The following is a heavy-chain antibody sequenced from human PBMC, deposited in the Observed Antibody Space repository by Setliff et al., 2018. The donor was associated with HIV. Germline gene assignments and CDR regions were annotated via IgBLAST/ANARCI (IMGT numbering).Heavy chain of an antibody. V-gene: IGHV3-7*05. CDR3: ASHFGYCSSTSCEGY. CDR2: IKQDGSEK. CDR1: GFTFSSYW. D-gene: IGHD2-2*01. Sequence: GGSLRLSCAAPGFTFSSYWMSWVRQAPGKGLEWVANIKQDGSEKYYVDSVKGRFTISRDNAKNSLYLQMNSLRAEDTAVYYCASHFGYCSSTSCEGYWGQGALVTVSS. J-gene: IGHJ4*02.